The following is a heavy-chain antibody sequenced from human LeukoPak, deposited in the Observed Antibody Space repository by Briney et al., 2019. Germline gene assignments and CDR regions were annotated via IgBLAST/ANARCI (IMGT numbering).Heavy chain of an antibody. D-gene: IGHD6-19*01. CDR2: VSDRASAM. CDR3: VRDGSGWQLRPDTFHF. V-gene: IGHV3-48*03. J-gene: IGHJ3*01. Sequence: PGGSLRLSCAASGFTFGDYEMSWVPQGPGAGLEWMSYVSDRASAMYYADSVKGRFSMSSDNYKKSLDLQMNSLRAEDTALYYSVRDGSGWQLRPDTFHFWGLGTMVAVSA. CDR1: GFTFGDYE.